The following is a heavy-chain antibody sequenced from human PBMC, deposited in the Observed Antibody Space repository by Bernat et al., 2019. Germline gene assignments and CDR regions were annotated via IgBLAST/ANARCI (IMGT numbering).Heavy chain of an antibody. CDR1: GFTFRNYW. Sequence: EVQVVESGGGLVQPGGSLRLSCAASGFTFRNYWMSWVRQAPGKGLEWVANIKEDGSEKYSVDSVRGRFTISRDNGKNSLYLQMNSLRAEDTAVYYCASLSSGNSPDYWGQGTLVTVSS. J-gene: IGHJ4*02. CDR3: ASLSSGNSPDY. V-gene: IGHV3-7*03. CDR2: IKEDGSEK. D-gene: IGHD3-22*01.